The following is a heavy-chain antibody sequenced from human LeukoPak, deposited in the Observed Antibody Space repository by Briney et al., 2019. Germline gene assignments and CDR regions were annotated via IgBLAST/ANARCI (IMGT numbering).Heavy chain of an antibody. V-gene: IGHV3-21*01. CDR1: GFTFSRYT. CDR3: GRDVLGETGSGGP. D-gene: IGHD3-10*01. J-gene: IGHJ5*02. Sequence: GGSLRLSCTGSGFTFSRYTMNWVRQAPGQGLEGGSSNSPSGGYTWNADSVKGRFTISRDNARNSVTLQMNSLRADDTAMYYCGRDVLGETGSGGPWGQGVLVTVSS. CDR2: NSPSGGYT.